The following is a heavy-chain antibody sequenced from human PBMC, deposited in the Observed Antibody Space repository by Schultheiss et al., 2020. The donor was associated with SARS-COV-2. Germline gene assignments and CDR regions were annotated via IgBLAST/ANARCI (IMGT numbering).Heavy chain of an antibody. CDR1: GFTFSSYG. Sequence: GGSLRLSCAASGFTFSSYGMHWVRQATGKGLEWVSAISGSGGSTYYADSVKGRFTISRDNSKNTLYLQMNSLKTEDTAVYYCTTDRSYGIDYWGQGTLVTVSS. CDR2: ISGSGGST. J-gene: IGHJ4*02. V-gene: IGHV3-23*01. CDR3: TTDRSYGIDY. D-gene: IGHD5-18*01.